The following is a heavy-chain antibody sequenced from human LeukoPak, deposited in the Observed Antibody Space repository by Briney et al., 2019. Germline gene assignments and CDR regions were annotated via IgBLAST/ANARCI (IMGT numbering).Heavy chain of an antibody. CDR1: GFTFSDYY. Sequence: GGSLRLSCAASGFTFSDYYMSWVRQAPGKGLEWVSGIRPSDDTTYYVDSVKGRFTVSRDNSKNTLYLQMHSLRVEDTAVYYCRFYISGSDYWGQGTLVTVSS. CDR3: RFYISGSDY. CDR2: IRPSDDTT. V-gene: IGHV3-23*01. J-gene: IGHJ4*02. D-gene: IGHD3-22*01.